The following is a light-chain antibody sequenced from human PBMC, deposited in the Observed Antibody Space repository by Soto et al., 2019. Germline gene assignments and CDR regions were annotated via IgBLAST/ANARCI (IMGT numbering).Light chain of an antibody. CDR1: SSDVGGYNY. CDR3: SSYTSSSTLYV. J-gene: IGLJ1*01. V-gene: IGLV2-14*01. CDR2: DVT. Sequence: QSALTQPASVSGSPGQSITISCTGTSSDVGGYNYVSWYQQHPGKAPKLMIYDVTNRPSGVSNRFSGSKSGNTASLTISGLQAEDEVDYYCSSYTSSSTLYVFGTGTKVPVL.